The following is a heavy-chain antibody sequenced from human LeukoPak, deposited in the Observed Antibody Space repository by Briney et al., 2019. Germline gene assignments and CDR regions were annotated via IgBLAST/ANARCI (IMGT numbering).Heavy chain of an antibody. CDR2: IYYSGDT. CDR1: DGAIAGYS. CDR3: VRGPYGSGISNWFDP. D-gene: IGHD3-10*01. Sequence: SETLSLTCTVSDGAIAGYSWSWIRQAPGKGLEWIGYIYYSGDTNYNPSLQNRVTVTVDTSKNQFPLKLTSVSAADTAVYYCVRGPYGSGISNWFDPWGQGTQVIVSS. V-gene: IGHV4-59*01. J-gene: IGHJ5*02.